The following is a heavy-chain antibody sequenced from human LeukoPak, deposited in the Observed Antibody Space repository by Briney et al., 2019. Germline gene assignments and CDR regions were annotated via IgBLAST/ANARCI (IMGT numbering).Heavy chain of an antibody. CDR3: ARGGEFGYMDV. Sequence: HPGGSLRLSCAASEFSVGSNYMTWVRQAPGKGLEWVSLIYSGGSTYYADSVKGRFTISRDNSKNTLYLQMNSLRAEDTAVYYCARGGEFGYMDVWGKGTTVTVSS. D-gene: IGHD3-16*01. V-gene: IGHV3-66*01. CDR1: EFSVGSNY. J-gene: IGHJ6*03. CDR2: IYSGGST.